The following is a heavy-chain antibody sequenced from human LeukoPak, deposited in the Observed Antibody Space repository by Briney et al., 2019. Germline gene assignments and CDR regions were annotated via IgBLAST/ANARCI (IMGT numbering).Heavy chain of an antibody. D-gene: IGHD5-18*01. CDR2: MNPNSGNT. V-gene: IGHV1-8*01. J-gene: IGHJ4*02. Sequence: GASVKVSCKASGYTFTSYDINWVRQATGQGLEWMGWMNPNSGNTGYAQKFQGRVTMTRNTSISTAYMELSSLRSEDTAVYYCARGRPLHVDTATVSAAHHDTRTGTFDYWGQGTLVTVSS. CDR3: ARGRPLHVDTATVSAAHHDTRTGTFDY. CDR1: GYTFTSYD.